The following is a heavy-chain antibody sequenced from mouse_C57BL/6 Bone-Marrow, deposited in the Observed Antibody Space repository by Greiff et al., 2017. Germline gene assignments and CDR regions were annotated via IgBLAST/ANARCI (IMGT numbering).Heavy chain of an antibody. CDR2: ISSGSSTI. Sequence: EVHLVESGGGLVKPGGSLKLSCAASGFTFSDYGMHWVRQAPEKGLEWVAYISSGSSTIYYADTVKGRFTLSRDNAKSTLFLQLTCLRSEDTAMYYCARPGDDYYVSAMDYWGQGTSVTVSS. D-gene: IGHD2-3*01. V-gene: IGHV5-17*01. J-gene: IGHJ4*01. CDR3: ARPGDDYYVSAMDY. CDR1: GFTFSDYG.